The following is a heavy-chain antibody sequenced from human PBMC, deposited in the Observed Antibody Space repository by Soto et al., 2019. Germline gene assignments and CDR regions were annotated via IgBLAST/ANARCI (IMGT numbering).Heavy chain of an antibody. CDR3: ARSSWLGLAMGYYFDY. CDR1: GFTFSSYG. Sequence: GGSLRLSCAASGFTFSSYGMHWVRQAPGKGLEWVAVIWYDGSNKYYADSVKGRFTISRDNSKNTLYLQMNSLRAEDTAVYYCARSSWLGLAMGYYFDYWGQGTLVTVSS. D-gene: IGHD5-18*01. J-gene: IGHJ4*02. CDR2: IWYDGSNK. V-gene: IGHV3-33*01.